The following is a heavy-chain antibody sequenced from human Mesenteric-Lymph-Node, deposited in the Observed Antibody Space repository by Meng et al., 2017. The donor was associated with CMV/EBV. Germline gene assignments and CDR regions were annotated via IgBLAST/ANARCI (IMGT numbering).Heavy chain of an antibody. V-gene: IGHV3-30*04. CDR3: ARVRGGYCSSTSCYNAFDI. CDR2: ISYDGSNK. CDR1: GFTFSSYA. Sequence: GESLKISCAASGFTFSSYAMHWVRQAPGKGLEWVAVISYDGSNKYYADSVKGRFTISRDNAKNSLYLQMNSLRAEDTAVYYCARVRGGYCSSTSCYNAFDIWGQGTMVTVSS. D-gene: IGHD2-2*02. J-gene: IGHJ3*02.